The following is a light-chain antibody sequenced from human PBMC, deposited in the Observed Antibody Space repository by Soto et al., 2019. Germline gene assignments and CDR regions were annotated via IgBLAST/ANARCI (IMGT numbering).Light chain of an antibody. J-gene: IGLJ1*01. CDR1: NIGGKS. Sequence: SDELAQTCSTAGAPGQTARISCRGNNIGGKSVHWYQQKPGQAPVVVVYDDSDRPSGIPERFSGSNSGNTATLTISRVEAGDEADYHCQVWDDNSDHHVFGTGTKVTVL. V-gene: IGLV3-21*02. CDR3: QVWDDNSDHHV. CDR2: DDS.